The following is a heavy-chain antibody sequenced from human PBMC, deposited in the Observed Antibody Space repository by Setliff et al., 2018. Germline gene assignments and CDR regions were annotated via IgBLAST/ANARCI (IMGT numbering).Heavy chain of an antibody. CDR3: ATFRGDTDGYDY. Sequence: ASVKVSCKTSGYMFTTYGISWVRQDPGQGLEWMGWIRVYDGYTDYAQKFQGRVTMTTDASTNTAYMELRSLGSDDTAVYYCATFRGDTDGYDYWGQGTLVTVSS. CDR1: GYMFTTYG. CDR2: IRVYDGYT. D-gene: IGHD5-18*01. V-gene: IGHV1-18*01. J-gene: IGHJ4*02.